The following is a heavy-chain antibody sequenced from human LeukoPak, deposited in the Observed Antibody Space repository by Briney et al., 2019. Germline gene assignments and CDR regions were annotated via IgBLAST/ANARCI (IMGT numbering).Heavy chain of an antibody. Sequence: ASVKVSCKASGYTFTGYYMHWVRQAPGQGLEWMGGIIPIFGTANYAQKFQGRVTITTDESTSTAYMELSSLRSEDTAVYYCARSTEYCGGDCYLPAWGQGTLVTVSS. CDR1: GYTFTGYY. J-gene: IGHJ5*02. V-gene: IGHV1-69*05. D-gene: IGHD2-21*02. CDR2: IIPIFGTA. CDR3: ARSTEYCGGDCYLPA.